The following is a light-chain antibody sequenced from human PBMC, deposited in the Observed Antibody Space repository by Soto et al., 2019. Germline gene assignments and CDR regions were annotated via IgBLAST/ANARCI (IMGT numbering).Light chain of an antibody. CDR3: QQYNNWPGT. Sequence: DILMTQSPATLSLSPGGRATLSCRASQSVSSNLAWYQQKPGQAPRLLIQRASTRATGIPARFSGSGSGTEFTLTISSLQSEDFAVYLCQQYNNWPGTFGQGTKVDIK. CDR2: RAS. J-gene: IGKJ1*01. CDR1: QSVSSN. V-gene: IGKV3-15*01.